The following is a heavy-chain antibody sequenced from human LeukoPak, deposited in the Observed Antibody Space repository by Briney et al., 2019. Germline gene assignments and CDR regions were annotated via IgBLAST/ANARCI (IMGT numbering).Heavy chain of an antibody. CDR3: ARKEYYDILTGLYNWFDP. Sequence: PSETLSLTCAVYGGSFSGYYWSWIRQPPGKGLEWIGEINHSGGTNYNPSLKSRVTISVDTSKNQFSLKLSSVTAADTAVYYCARKEYYDILTGLYNWFDPWGQGTLVTVSS. D-gene: IGHD3-9*01. J-gene: IGHJ5*02. CDR1: GGSFSGYY. CDR2: INHSGGT. V-gene: IGHV4-34*01.